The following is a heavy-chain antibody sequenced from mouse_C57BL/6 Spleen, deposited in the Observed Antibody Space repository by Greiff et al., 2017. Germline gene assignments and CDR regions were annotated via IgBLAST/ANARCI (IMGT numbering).Heavy chain of an antibody. D-gene: IGHD4-1*01. J-gene: IGHJ4*01. CDR3: AILLTGYYAMDY. V-gene: IGHV5-15*04. CDR1: GFTFSDYG. Sequence: EVMLVESGGGLVQPGGSLKLSCAASGFTFSDYGLAWVRQAPRKGPEWVAFISNLAYSIYYADTVTGRFTISRENAKNTLYREMSSLRSEDTAMYYCAILLTGYYAMDYWGQGTSVTVSS. CDR2: ISNLAYSI.